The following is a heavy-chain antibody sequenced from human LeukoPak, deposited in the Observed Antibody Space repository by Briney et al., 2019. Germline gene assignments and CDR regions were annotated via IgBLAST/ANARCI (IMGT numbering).Heavy chain of an antibody. CDR3: ARDDRDYDSRGSPGWFDP. CDR2: IYDSGST. Sequence: SETLSLTCTVSGGSISSSSYYWGWIRQPPGKGLEWIGSIYDSGSTYYNPSLKSRVTISVDTSKNQFSLKLSSVTAADTAVYYCARDDRDYDSRGSPGWFDPWGQGTLVTVSS. CDR1: GGSISSSSYY. D-gene: IGHD3-22*01. J-gene: IGHJ5*02. V-gene: IGHV4-39*07.